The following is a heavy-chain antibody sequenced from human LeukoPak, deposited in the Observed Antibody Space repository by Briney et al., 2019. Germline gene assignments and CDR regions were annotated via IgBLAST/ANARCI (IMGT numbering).Heavy chain of an antibody. CDR1: GGTFTSYA. V-gene: IGHV1-69*04. CDR2: IIPILGIA. CDR3: ARSALVHPRFDY. J-gene: IGHJ4*02. Sequence: SVKVSCKASGGTFTSYAISWVRQAPGQGLEWMGRIIPILGIANYAQKFQGRVTITADKSTSTAYTELSSLRSEDTAVYYCARSALVHPRFDYWGQGNLVTVSS. D-gene: IGHD3-10*01.